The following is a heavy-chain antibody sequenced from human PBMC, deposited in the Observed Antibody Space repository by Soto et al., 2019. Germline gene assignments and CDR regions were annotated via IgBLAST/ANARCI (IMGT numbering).Heavy chain of an antibody. J-gene: IGHJ4*02. CDR1: GCTFSSYA. D-gene: IGHD3-10*01. CDR3: VRAQMVRGVIISSYFDY. Sequence: QVQLVESGGGVVQPGRSLRLSCAASGCTFSSYAMHWVRQAPGKGLEWVAVISYDGSNEYYADSVKGRFTISRDNSKNTLYLRMNSLRPEDTAVYYCVRAQMVRGVIISSYFDYWGQGTLVTVSS. V-gene: IGHV3-30-3*01. CDR2: ISYDGSNE.